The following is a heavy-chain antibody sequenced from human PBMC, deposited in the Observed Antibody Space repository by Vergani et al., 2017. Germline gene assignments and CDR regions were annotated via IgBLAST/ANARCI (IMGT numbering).Heavy chain of an antibody. Sequence: QLQLQESGPGLVKPSETLSLTCAVSGVSIKSRSYYWGWIRQSPGKGLEWIGSIYDNGNTYYNPSLKSRVAISVDTSKNQVSLNLGSVTAADTAVYYCARNRAIELAGRMHYYYAIDGWGQGTTVTVSS. V-gene: IGHV4-39*01. CDR3: ARNRAIELAGRMHYYYAIDG. CDR1: GVSIKSRSYY. J-gene: IGHJ6*02. D-gene: IGHD5-24*01. CDR2: IYDNGNT.